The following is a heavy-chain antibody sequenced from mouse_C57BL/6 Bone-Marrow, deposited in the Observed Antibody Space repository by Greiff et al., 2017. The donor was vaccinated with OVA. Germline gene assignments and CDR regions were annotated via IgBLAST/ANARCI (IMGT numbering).Heavy chain of an antibody. CDR1: GFTFSSYG. D-gene: IGHD3-1*01. Sequence: EVNVVESGGDLVKPGGSLKLSCAASGFTFSSYGMSWVRQTPDKRLEWVATISRGGSYTYYPDSVKGRFTLSRDNAKNTLYLQMSSRKTEDTAMYYCARNGHYFDYWGQGTTLTVSS. V-gene: IGHV5-6*01. J-gene: IGHJ2*01. CDR2: ISRGGSYT. CDR3: ARNGHYFDY.